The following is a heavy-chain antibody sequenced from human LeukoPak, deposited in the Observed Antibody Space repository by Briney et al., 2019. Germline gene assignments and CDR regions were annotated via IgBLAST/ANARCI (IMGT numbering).Heavy chain of an antibody. CDR3: ARGQQLLGEGVDY. D-gene: IGHD2-2*01. CDR1: GFTFSSCG. Sequence: GGSLRLSCGASGFTFSSCGMHWVRQAPGKGLEWVAVIWYDGSNKYYADSVKGRFTISRDNSKNTLYLQMNSLRAEDTAVYYCARGQQLLGEGVDYWGQGTLVTVSS. CDR2: IWYDGSNK. V-gene: IGHV3-33*01. J-gene: IGHJ4*02.